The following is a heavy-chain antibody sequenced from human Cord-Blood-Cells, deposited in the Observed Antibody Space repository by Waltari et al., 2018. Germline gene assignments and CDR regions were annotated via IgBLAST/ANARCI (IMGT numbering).Heavy chain of an antibody. J-gene: IGHJ3*02. D-gene: IGHD6-19*01. CDR3: ARADGGWGAFDI. CDR1: GFTFSSYA. V-gene: IGHV3-30-3*01. Sequence: QVQLVESGGGVVQPGRSLRLSCAASGFTFSSYAMHWVRQAPGKGLEWVAVISYDESNKYYANSVKGRFTISRDNSKNTRYLQMNSLRAEDTAVYYCARADGGWGAFDIWGQGTMVTVSS. CDR2: ISYDESNK.